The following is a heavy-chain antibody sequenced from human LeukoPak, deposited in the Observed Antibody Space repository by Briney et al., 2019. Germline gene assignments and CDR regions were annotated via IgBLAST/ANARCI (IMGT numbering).Heavy chain of an antibody. J-gene: IGHJ4*02. Sequence: ASVKVSCKASGYTFTGYYMHGVRHAPARGLEWMGRINPNSGGTNDAQKFQGRVTMTRDTSISTAYMEVSRLRSDDTAVYYCARWREAMIDYWGQGTLVTVSS. D-gene: IGHD5-18*01. CDR3: ARWREAMIDY. CDR2: INPNSGGT. V-gene: IGHV1-2*06. CDR1: GYTFTGYY.